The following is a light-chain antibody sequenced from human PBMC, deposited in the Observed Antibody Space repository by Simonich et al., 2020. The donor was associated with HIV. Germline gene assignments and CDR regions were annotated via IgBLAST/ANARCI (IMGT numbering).Light chain of an antibody. V-gene: IGKV3D-20*01. CDR3: QQYGNSPNT. Sequence: EIVMTQSPATLSVSPGERATLSCMASQSVSSDLAWYQHKPGLAPRLLIYDASSRATGIPDRFSGSGSGTDFTLTISRLEPEDFAVYHCQQYGNSPNTFGQGTKLEIK. J-gene: IGKJ2*01. CDR1: QSVSSD. CDR2: DAS.